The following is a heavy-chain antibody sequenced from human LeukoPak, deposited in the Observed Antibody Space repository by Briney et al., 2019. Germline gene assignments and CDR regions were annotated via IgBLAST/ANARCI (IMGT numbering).Heavy chain of an antibody. CDR3: ARLDSSSWAPLDC. J-gene: IGHJ4*02. Sequence: GASVKVSCKASGYTFTSYDINWVRQATGQGLEWMGWMNPNSGNTGYAQKFQGRVTMTRNTSISTAYMELSSLRSEDTAVYYCARLDSSSWAPLDCWGQGTLVTVSS. CDR1: GYTFTSYD. V-gene: IGHV1-8*01. D-gene: IGHD6-13*01. CDR2: MNPNSGNT.